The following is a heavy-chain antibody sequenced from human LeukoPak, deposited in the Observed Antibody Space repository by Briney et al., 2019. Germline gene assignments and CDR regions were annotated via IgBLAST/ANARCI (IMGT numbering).Heavy chain of an antibody. Sequence: SETLSLTCTVSGVSISSYYWSWIRQPPGKGLEWIGYIYYSGSTNYNPSLKSRVTISVDTSKNQFSLKLSSVTAADTAVYYCARVGGSNYYYYGMDVWGQGTTVTVSS. V-gene: IGHV4-59*01. CDR3: ARVGGSNYYYYGMDV. CDR1: GVSISSYY. J-gene: IGHJ6*02. CDR2: IYYSGST. D-gene: IGHD3-10*01.